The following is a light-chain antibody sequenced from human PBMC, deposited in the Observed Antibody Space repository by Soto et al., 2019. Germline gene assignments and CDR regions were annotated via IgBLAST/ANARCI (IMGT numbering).Light chain of an antibody. V-gene: IGLV6-57*01. CDR2: EDN. CDR3: QSYDSSNYWV. CDR1: SRSIASNY. Sequence: NFMLTQPHSVSESPGKTVTISCTRSSRSIASNYVQWYQQRPGSSPTTVIYEDNQRPSGVPDRFSGSIDSSSNSASLTISGLKTEDEADYYCQSYDSSNYWVFGGGTKLTVL. J-gene: IGLJ3*02.